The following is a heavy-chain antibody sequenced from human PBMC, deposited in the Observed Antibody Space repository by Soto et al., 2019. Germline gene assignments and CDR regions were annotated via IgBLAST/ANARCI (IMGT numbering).Heavy chain of an antibody. CDR2: IYYSGST. J-gene: IGHJ4*02. CDR1: GGSISSSSYY. D-gene: IGHD3-22*01. CDR3: ARVYYYDSSVFDY. V-gene: IGHV4-39*01. Sequence: PSETLSLTCTVSGGSISSSSYYWGWIRQPPGKGLEWIGSIYYSGSTYYNPSLKSRVTISVDTSKNQFSLKLSSVTAADAAVYYCARVYYYDSSVFDYWGQGTPVTVSS.